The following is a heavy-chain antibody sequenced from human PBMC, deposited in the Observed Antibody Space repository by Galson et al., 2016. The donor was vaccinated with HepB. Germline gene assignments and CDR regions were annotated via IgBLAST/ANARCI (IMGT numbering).Heavy chain of an antibody. Sequence: SLRLSCAASGFNFSPSSMNWVRQAPGKGLEWLSYISGTTHSFVSYADSVRGRFTISRDNAKNSLYLHLNSLRDEDTAVYYCARDFSWSFENWGQGTLVTVSS. V-gene: IGHV3-21*05. J-gene: IGHJ4*02. CDR2: ISGTTHSF. D-gene: IGHD3-3*01. CDR1: GFNFSPSS. CDR3: ARDFSWSFEN.